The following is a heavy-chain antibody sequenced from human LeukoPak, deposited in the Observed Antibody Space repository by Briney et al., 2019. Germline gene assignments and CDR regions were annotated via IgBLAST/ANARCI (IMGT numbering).Heavy chain of an antibody. Sequence: PSETLSLTCAVYGGSFSGYYWSWIRQPPGRGLEWIGEINHSGSTNYNPSLKSRVTISVDTSKNQFSLKLSSVTAADTAVYYCARRELIAARRAFDYWGQGTLVTVSS. CDR2: INHSGST. CDR3: ARRELIAARRAFDY. J-gene: IGHJ4*02. CDR1: GGSFSGYY. D-gene: IGHD6-6*01. V-gene: IGHV4-34*01.